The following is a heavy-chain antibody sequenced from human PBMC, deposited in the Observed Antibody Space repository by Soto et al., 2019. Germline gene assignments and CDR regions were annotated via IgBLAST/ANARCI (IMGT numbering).Heavy chain of an antibody. CDR2: ISGSGGHK. Sequence: GGSLRLSCTGSGFSFFSYAMSWVRQAPGKGLEWVSTISGSGGHKYYADSVKGRFVVSRDNDKNTVYLHMSSPTGEDTAVYFCAKIEMGWFAPWGQGTQATVPS. D-gene: IGHD2-8*01. CDR3: AKIEMGWFAP. J-gene: IGHJ5*02. CDR1: GFSFFSYA. V-gene: IGHV3-23*01.